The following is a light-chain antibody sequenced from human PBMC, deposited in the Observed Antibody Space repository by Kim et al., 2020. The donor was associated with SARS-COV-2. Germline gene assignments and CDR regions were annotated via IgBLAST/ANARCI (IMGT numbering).Light chain of an antibody. CDR3: QKYNSAPIT. V-gene: IGKV1-27*01. J-gene: IGKJ5*01. CDR1: QDIGNY. Sequence: APVGDRVTIPCRASQDIGNYLAWYQQRPGKPPKLLIFAASTLQSGVPSRFSGVTSGTEFTLIISSLQPEDVATYFCQKYNSAPITFGQGTRLEIK. CDR2: AAS.